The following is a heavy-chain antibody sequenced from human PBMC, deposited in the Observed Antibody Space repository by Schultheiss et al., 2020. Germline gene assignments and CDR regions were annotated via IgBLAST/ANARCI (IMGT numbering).Heavy chain of an antibody. V-gene: IGHV6-1*01. J-gene: IGHJ5*02. CDR2: TYYRSKWYN. CDR1: GDSVSSNSAA. D-gene: IGHD6-19*01. Sequence: SQTLSLTCAISGDSVSSNSAAWSWIRQSPSRGLEWLGKTYYRSKWYNDYAVSVKSRITINPDTSKNQFSLQLNSVTPEDTAVYYCARGLEQWLGLNNWFDPWGQGTLVTVSS. CDR3: ARGLEQWLGLNNWFDP.